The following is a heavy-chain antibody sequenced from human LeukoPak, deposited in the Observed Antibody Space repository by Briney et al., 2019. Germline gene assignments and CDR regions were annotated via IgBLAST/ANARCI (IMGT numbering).Heavy chain of an antibody. CDR3: ARHLYCSGGSCDGVVGGFDY. J-gene: IGHJ4*02. CDR1: GGSISSYY. V-gene: IGHV4-59*01. D-gene: IGHD2-15*01. CDR2: IYYTGST. Sequence: SETLSLTCTVSGGSISSYYWNWIRQPPGRGLEWIGYIYYTGSTNYNPSLKSRVTISVDMSKNHFSLKLNSVTAADTAIYYCARHLYCSGGSCDGVVGGFDYWGQGTLVTVSS.